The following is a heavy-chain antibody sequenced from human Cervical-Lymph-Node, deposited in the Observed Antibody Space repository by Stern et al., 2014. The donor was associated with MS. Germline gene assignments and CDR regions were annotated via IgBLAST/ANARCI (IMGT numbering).Heavy chain of an antibody. CDR1: GFTFSSYS. J-gene: IGHJ4*02. CDR3: TRGTGY. Sequence: VQLVESGGDLVPPGGSLRLSCEGSGFTFSSYSMNWVRQAPGQGLEWIAHISSSGSDRQYAESVKGRLTISKDNANNSLYLHMKSLTVEDTAVYYCTRGTGYWGQGTLVTVSS. CDR2: ISSSGSDR. V-gene: IGHV3-48*04.